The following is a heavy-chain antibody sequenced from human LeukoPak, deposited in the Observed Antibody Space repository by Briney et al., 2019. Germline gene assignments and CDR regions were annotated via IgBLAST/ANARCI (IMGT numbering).Heavy chain of an antibody. CDR2: INHSGST. CDR3: ARRYHGHCSGGSCYRGRFDY. J-gene: IGHJ4*02. V-gene: IGHV4-34*01. CDR1: GGSFSGYY. D-gene: IGHD2-15*01. Sequence: NSSETLSLTCAVNGGSFSGYYWSWIRQPPGKGLEWIGEINHSGSTNYNPSLKSRVTISVDTSKNQFSLKLSSVTAADTAVYYCARRYHGHCSGGSCYRGRFDYWGQGTLVTVSS.